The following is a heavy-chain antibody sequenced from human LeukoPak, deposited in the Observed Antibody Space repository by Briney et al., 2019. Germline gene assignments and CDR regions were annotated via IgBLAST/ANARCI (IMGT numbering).Heavy chain of an antibody. Sequence: PGGSLRLSCVASGFTLSSYWVTWVRQAPGKGLEWVANIRQDGSDKYYMESAKGRFTISRDNSKNTLYLQMNSLRAEDTAVYYCASNRDCSGGSCYYFDYWGQGTLVAVSS. CDR1: GFTLSSYW. CDR3: ASNRDCSGGSCYYFDY. V-gene: IGHV3-7*01. CDR2: IRQDGSDK. J-gene: IGHJ4*02. D-gene: IGHD2-15*01.